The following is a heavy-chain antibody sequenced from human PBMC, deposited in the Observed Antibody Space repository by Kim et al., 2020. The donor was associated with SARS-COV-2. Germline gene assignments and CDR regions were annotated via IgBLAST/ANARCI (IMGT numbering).Heavy chain of an antibody. Sequence: GESLKISCKGSGYSFTSYWIGWVRQMPGKGLEWMGIIYPGDSDTRYSPSVQGQVTISADKSISTAYLQWSSLKASDNAMYYCARQAGGGIQLWFLDYWGQGTLVTVSS. J-gene: IGHJ4*02. CDR2: IYPGDSDT. V-gene: IGHV5-51*01. CDR1: GYSFTSYW. D-gene: IGHD5-18*01. CDR3: ARQAGGGIQLWFLDY.